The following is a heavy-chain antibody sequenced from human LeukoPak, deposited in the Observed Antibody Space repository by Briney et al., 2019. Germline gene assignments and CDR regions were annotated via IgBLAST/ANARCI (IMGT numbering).Heavy chain of an antibody. Sequence: ASVKVSCKASGYTFTSYYMHWVGQAPGQGLEWMGIINPSGGSTSYAQKFQGRVTMTRDTSTSTVYMELSSLRSEDTAVYYCARGPDYGDYEPPPTAEYFQHWGQGTLVTVSS. V-gene: IGHV1-46*01. CDR2: INPSGGST. D-gene: IGHD4-17*01. J-gene: IGHJ1*01. CDR1: GYTFTSYY. CDR3: ARGPDYGDYEPPPTAEYFQH.